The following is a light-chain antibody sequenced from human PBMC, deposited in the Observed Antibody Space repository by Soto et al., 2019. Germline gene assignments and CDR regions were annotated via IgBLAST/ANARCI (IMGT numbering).Light chain of an antibody. CDR1: QTISSW. CDR3: QHYNSYSEA. J-gene: IGKJ1*01. CDR2: KAS. Sequence: DIQMTQSPSTLSGSVGDRVTITCRASQTISSWLAWYQQKPGKAPKLLIYKASTLKSGVPSRFSDSGSGTEFPLTISSLQPDEFAAYYCQHYNSYSEAFGQGNKVELK. V-gene: IGKV1-5*03.